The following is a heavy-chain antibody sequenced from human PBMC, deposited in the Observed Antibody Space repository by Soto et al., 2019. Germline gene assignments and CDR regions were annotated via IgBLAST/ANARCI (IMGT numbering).Heavy chain of an antibody. V-gene: IGHV4-31*03. D-gene: IGHD6-6*01. Sequence: PSETLSITCKVSGDSVSSGGYYWSWIRHHPGKGLEWIGYIYDSESAYYNPSLKSRVIISMDTSKNHFAMRLSSVTAADTAVYYCARASSSSSAADYWGQGTLVTVSS. J-gene: IGHJ4*02. CDR2: IYDSESA. CDR3: ARASSSSSAADY. CDR1: GDSVSSGGYY.